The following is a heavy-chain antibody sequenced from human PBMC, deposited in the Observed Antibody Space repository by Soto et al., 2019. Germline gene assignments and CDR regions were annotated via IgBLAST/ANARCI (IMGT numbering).Heavy chain of an antibody. CDR1: GFTFSSYW. D-gene: IGHD4-17*01. Sequence: GGSLRLSCAASGFTFSSYWMHWVRQSPGKGLVWVSRINSDGSSTSYADSVKGRFTISRDNAKNTLYLQMNILRADEPAVYYCARDGVYQLDYGADYYYYGMDVWGQGTTVTVSS. CDR3: ARDGVYQLDYGADYYYYGMDV. CDR2: INSDGSST. V-gene: IGHV3-74*01. J-gene: IGHJ6*02.